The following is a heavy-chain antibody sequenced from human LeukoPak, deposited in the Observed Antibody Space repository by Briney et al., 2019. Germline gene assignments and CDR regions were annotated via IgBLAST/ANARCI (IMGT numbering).Heavy chain of an antibody. D-gene: IGHD3-10*01. CDR1: GYTFTSYY. Sequence: GASVKVSCKASGYTFTSYYMHWVRQAPGQGLEWMGIINPSGGSTSYAQKFQGRVTMTRNTSISTAYMELSSLRSEDTAVYYCARGLRSPPNPWFGELLPDFDYWGQGTLVTVSS. J-gene: IGHJ4*02. CDR3: ARGLRSPPNPWFGELLPDFDY. CDR2: INPSGGST. V-gene: IGHV1-46*01.